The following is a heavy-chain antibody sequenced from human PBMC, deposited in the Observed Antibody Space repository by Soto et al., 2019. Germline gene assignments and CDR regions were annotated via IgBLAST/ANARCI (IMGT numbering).Heavy chain of an antibody. Sequence: GASVKVSCKASGGTFSSYAISWVRQAPGQGLEWMGGIIPIFGTANYAQKFQGRVTITADESTSTAYMELSSLRSEDTAVYYCARDRAGYCSGGSCQPYYYYGMDVWGQGTTVTVSS. CDR2: IIPIFGTA. CDR1: GGTFSSYA. D-gene: IGHD2-15*01. J-gene: IGHJ6*02. CDR3: ARDRAGYCSGGSCQPYYYYGMDV. V-gene: IGHV1-69*13.